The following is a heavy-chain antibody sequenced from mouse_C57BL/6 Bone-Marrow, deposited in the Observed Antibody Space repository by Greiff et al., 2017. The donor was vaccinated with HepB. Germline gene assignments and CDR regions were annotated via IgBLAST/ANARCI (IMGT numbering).Heavy chain of an antibody. CDR2: IYPGDGDT. Sequence: QVQLHQSGPELVKPGASVKISCKASGYAFSSSWMNWVKQRPGKGLEWIGRIYPGDGDTNYNGKFKGKATLTADKSSSTAYMQLSSLTSEDSAVYFCARSPIGPWFAYWGQGTLVTVSA. V-gene: IGHV1-82*01. J-gene: IGHJ3*01. CDR3: ARSPIGPWFAY. CDR1: GYAFSSSW.